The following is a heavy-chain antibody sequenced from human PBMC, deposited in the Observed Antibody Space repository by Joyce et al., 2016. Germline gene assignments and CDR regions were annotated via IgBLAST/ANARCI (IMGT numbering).Heavy chain of an antibody. J-gene: IGHJ4*02. CDR3: ARSSYTNGIFDY. CDR2: LSSSSSYI. CDR1: GFTFSSCS. Sequence: EVQLVESGGGLVKPGGSLSLSCAASGFTFSSCSMRWVRQAPGKGLEWVSSLSSSSSYIKYTDSVKGRFTISRDNAKNSLYLQMNSLRVEDTAVYYCARSSYTNGIFDYWGQGTLVTVSS. D-gene: IGHD2-8*01. V-gene: IGHV3-21*01.